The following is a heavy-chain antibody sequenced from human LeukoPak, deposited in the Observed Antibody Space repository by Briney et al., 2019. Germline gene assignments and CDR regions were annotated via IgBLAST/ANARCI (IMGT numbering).Heavy chain of an antibody. V-gene: IGHV1-18*01. CDR1: GYTFTSYG. D-gene: IGHD1-26*01. CDR2: ISAHNGNT. CDR3: ARGDLPSPIRIVGTKKGGGPDAFDI. Sequence: ASVKVSCKASGYTFTSYGISWVRQAPGQGLEWMGWISAHNGNTNYAQKLQGRVTMTTDTSTSTAYMELRSLRSDDTAVYYCARGDLPSPIRIVGTKKGGGPDAFDIWGQGTMVTVSS. J-gene: IGHJ3*02.